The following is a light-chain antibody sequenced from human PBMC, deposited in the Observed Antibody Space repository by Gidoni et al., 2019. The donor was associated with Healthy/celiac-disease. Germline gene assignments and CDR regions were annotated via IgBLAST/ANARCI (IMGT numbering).Light chain of an antibody. CDR1: QSVSSSY. V-gene: IGKV3-20*01. J-gene: IGKJ4*01. CDR2: GAS. Sequence: EIVLTQSPGTLSLSPGERATLSCRASQSVSSSYLAWYQQKPGQAPRLLIDGASSRATGIPDRFSGSGSGTDFTLTISRLEPEDFAVYYCQQYGSSPPFGGGTKVEIK. CDR3: QQYGSSPP.